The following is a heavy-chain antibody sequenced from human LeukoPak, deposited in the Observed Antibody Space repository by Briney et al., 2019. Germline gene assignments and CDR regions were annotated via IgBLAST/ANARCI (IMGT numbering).Heavy chain of an antibody. CDR3: AKARSYYYYGLDV. CDR1: GFTFSSYA. CDR2: ISGSGGST. J-gene: IGHJ6*02. Sequence: GGSLRLSCAASGFTFSSYAKSWVRQAPGKGLEWVSAISGSGGSTYYADSVKGRFTISRGNSKNKLFLQMNSLRAEDTAVYYCAKARSYYYYGLDVWGQGTTVTVSS. V-gene: IGHV3-23*01.